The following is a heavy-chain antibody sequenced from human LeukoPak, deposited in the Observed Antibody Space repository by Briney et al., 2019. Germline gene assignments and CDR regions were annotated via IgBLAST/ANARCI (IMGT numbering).Heavy chain of an antibody. CDR3: ARDTYYYDSSGYYTVK. CDR1: GFTVSSNY. J-gene: IGHJ3*01. D-gene: IGHD3-22*01. CDR2: IYSGGST. Sequence: GGSLRLSCAASGFTVSSNYMSWVRQVPGKGLEWVSVIYSGGSTYYADSVKGRFTISRDNSKNALYLQMNSLRAEDTAVYYCARDTYYYDSSGYYTVKWGQGTMVTVSS. V-gene: IGHV3-53*01.